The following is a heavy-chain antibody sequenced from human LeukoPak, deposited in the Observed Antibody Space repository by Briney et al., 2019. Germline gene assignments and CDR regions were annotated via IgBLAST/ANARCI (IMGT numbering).Heavy chain of an antibody. Sequence: GGSLRLSCAASGFTFTTYWMTWVRQAPGKGLEWVANIKQDGSDKYYVDSVKGRFTISRDNARNSVNLQLNSLRVEDTALYYCARGRGWVDHWGQGTLVTVSS. V-gene: IGHV3-7*01. CDR1: GFTFTTYW. J-gene: IGHJ4*02. CDR2: IKQDGSDK. CDR3: ARGRGWVDH. D-gene: IGHD3-16*01.